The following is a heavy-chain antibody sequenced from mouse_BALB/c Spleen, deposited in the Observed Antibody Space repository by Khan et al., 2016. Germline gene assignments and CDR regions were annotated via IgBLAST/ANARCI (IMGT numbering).Heavy chain of an antibody. J-gene: IGHJ3*01. CDR3: ASYLYGSSPWFAY. D-gene: IGHD1-1*01. V-gene: IGHV3-1*02. CDR1: GYSITSGYS. CDR2: IHYSGST. Sequence: EVQLQESGPDLVKPSQSLSLTCTVTGYSITSGYSWHWIRQFPGNKLEWMGYIHYSGSTNYNPSLKSRISITRDTSKNQFFLQLNSVNTEDTATXYCASYLYGSSPWFAYWCHGTLVTVSA.